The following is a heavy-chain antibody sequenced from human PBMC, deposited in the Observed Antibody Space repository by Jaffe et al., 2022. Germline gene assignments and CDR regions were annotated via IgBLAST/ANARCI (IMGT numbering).Heavy chain of an antibody. Sequence: QVQLVESGGDLVKPGGSLRVSCAASGFNFNDYYMGWIRQAAGKGLEWVSYISTSAATIYYADSVKGRFSISRDNAKKSVHLQMNSLRAEDTALYYCVRGEPLYGVDHPPRYWGQGTLVTVSS. CDR3: VRGEPLYGVDHPPRY. J-gene: IGHJ4*02. CDR1: GFNFNDYY. CDR2: ISTSAATI. D-gene: IGHD4-17*01. V-gene: IGHV3-11*01.